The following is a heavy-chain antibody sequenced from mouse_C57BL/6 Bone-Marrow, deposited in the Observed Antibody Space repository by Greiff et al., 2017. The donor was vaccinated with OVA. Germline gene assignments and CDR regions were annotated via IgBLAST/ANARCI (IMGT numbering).Heavy chain of an antibody. Sequence: QVQLQQPGAELVKPGASVKLSCKASGYTFTSYWMHWVKQRPGQGLEWIGMIHPNSGSTNYTAKFKSKATLTVDTSSSTAYMQLSSLTSEDSAVYYCSRGKGYDGYYNWYFDVWGTGTTVTVSS. V-gene: IGHV1-64*01. D-gene: IGHD2-3*01. CDR2: IHPNSGST. J-gene: IGHJ1*03. CDR1: GYTFTSYW. CDR3: SRGKGYDGYYNWYFDV.